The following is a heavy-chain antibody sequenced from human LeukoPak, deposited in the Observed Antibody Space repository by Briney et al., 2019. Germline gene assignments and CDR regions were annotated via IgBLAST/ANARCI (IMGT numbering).Heavy chain of an antibody. Sequence: GRSLRLSCAASGFTFSSYSMHWVRQAPGKGLEWVAVISDDGSKKSYADSVKGRFTVSRDNSKNTLYLQMNSPRVEDTAVHYCAREGGYCSSTTCYFDSWGQGTLVTVSS. CDR3: AREGGYCSSTTCYFDS. V-gene: IGHV3-30-3*01. CDR2: ISDDGSKK. CDR1: GFTFSSYS. D-gene: IGHD2-2*01. J-gene: IGHJ4*02.